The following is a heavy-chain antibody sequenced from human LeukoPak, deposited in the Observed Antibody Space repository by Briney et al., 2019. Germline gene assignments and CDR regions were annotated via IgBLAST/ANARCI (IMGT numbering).Heavy chain of an antibody. Sequence: SETLSLTCTVSGGFISSYYWSWIRQPAGKGLEWIGRIYTSGSTNYNPSLKSRVTMSVDTSKNQFSLKLSSVTAADTAVYYCARDASGYCSSTSCHRRFDYWGQGTLVTVSS. CDR1: GGFISSYY. D-gene: IGHD2-2*01. CDR3: ARDASGYCSSTSCHRRFDY. J-gene: IGHJ4*02. CDR2: IYTSGST. V-gene: IGHV4-4*07.